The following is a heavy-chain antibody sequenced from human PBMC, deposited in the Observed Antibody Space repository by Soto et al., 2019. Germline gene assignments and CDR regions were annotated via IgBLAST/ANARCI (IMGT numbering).Heavy chain of an antibody. CDR2: IYRTGST. J-gene: IGHJ4*02. D-gene: IGHD1-7*01. CDR3: ASRDPGTSVDY. CDR1: GGSFTSNNW. Sequence: SETLSLTCAVYGGSFTSNNWWTWVRQPPGQGLEWIGEIYRTGSTNYSPSLKSRVTISLDKSENQFSLKVTSLTAADTAVYYCASRDPGTSVDYWGQGTLVTVSS. V-gene: IGHV4-4*02.